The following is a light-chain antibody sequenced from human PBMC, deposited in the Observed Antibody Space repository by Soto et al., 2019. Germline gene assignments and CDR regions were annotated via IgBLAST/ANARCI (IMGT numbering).Light chain of an antibody. CDR1: QRLTNSF. Sequence: EIVLTQSPDTLSLSPGERASLSCRAIQRLTNSFIAWYQQKPGQAPRLLIYGASSRATGIPDRFSGSGSGTDFTLTISRLEPEDFAVYYCQQYGSSPTWTFGQGTKVDIK. CDR2: GAS. CDR3: QQYGSSPTWT. V-gene: IGKV3-20*01. J-gene: IGKJ1*01.